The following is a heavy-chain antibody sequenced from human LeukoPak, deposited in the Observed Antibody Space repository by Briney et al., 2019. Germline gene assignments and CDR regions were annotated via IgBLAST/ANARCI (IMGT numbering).Heavy chain of an antibody. CDR3: VQFYDRDY. Sequence: GGSLRLSCAASGFTFSSHWMTWVRQAPGKGLEWVANIKQDGSEKNYVDSVKGRFTISRDNAKNSLYLQMNSLRAEDTAVYYCVQFYDRDYWDQGTLVTVPS. CDR2: IKQDGSEK. D-gene: IGHD2/OR15-2a*01. CDR1: GFTFSSHW. J-gene: IGHJ4*02. V-gene: IGHV3-7*05.